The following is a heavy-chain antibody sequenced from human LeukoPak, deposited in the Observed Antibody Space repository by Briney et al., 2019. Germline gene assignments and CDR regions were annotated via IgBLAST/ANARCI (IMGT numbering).Heavy chain of an antibody. CDR2: ISSSSTTV. CDR3: ARDSGVLEWGY. Sequence: GGSLRLSCAASGFTFSASAMNWVRQAPGQGLQWVSYISSSSTTVHYTDSVKGRFTISRDNDKNSLDLQMDSLRAEDTAVYYCARDSGVLEWGYWGQGTLVTVSS. V-gene: IGHV3-48*01. CDR1: GFTFSASA. D-gene: IGHD3-3*01. J-gene: IGHJ4*02.